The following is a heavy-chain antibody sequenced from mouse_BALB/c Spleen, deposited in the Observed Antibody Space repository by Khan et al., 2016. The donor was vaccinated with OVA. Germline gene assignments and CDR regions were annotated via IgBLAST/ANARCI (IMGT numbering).Heavy chain of an antibody. V-gene: IGHV1-7*01. D-gene: IGHD1-1*01. CDR3: ANHGSSSAWLTY. CDR1: GYTFTSYW. J-gene: IGHJ3*01. CDR2: INPSTGYT. Sequence: QVRLQQSGAELAKPWASVKMSCKASGYTFTSYWMHWVKQRPGQGLVWIGYINPSTGYTEYNPRFKDKATLTADKSSSTAYMQLGSLTSEESAVYYCANHGSSSAWLTYWGQGTLVTVSA.